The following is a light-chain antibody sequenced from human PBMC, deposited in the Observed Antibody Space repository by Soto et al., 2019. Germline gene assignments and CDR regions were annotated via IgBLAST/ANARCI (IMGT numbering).Light chain of an antibody. CDR3: AAWDDSLNAYV. CDR2: YDD. J-gene: IGLJ1*01. V-gene: IGLV1-36*01. CDR1: SSNIGNNG. Sequence: QSVLTQPPSVSEAPRQRVTISCSGSSSNIGNNGVNWYQQFPGKAPKLLIYYDDLKPSGVSDRFSGSKSGTSASLVIRGLQSDDEADYYCAAWDDSLNAYVFGIGTKATVL.